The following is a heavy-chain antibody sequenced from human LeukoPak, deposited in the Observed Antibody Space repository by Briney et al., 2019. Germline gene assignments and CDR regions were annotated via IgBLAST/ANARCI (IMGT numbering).Heavy chain of an antibody. J-gene: IGHJ4*02. D-gene: IGHD1/OR15-1a*01. CDR1: GGSISSSSYY. V-gene: IGHV4-61*02. CDR3: ARDTGTTRFDY. CDR2: IYTSGST. Sequence: SQTLSLTCTVSGGSISSSSYYWSWIRQPAGKGLEWIGRIYTSGSTNYNPSLKSRVTISVDTSKNQFSLKLSSVTAADTAVYYCARDTGTTRFDYWGQGTLVTVSS.